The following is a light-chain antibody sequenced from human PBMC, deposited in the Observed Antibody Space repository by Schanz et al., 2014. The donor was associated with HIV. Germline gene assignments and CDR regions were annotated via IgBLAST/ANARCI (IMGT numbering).Light chain of an antibody. CDR1: SNDVGTYDF. V-gene: IGLV2-14*03. CDR3: SSYTTSSTLV. CDR2: DVT. Sequence: QSALTQPASVSGSPGQSVTISCSGSSNDVGTYDFVSWYQQHPGKAPILIIYDVTNRPSGISDRFSGSKSGNTASLTVSGLQAEDEAEYFCSSYTTSSTLVFGGGTKLTVL. J-gene: IGLJ2*01.